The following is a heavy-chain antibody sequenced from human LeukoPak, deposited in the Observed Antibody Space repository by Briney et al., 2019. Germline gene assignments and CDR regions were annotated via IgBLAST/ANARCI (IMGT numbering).Heavy chain of an antibody. CDR1: GGTFSSYA. D-gene: IGHD6-25*01. J-gene: IGHJ6*03. V-gene: IGHV1-69*05. CDR2: IIPIFGTA. CDR3: AAAYYYFYIDV. Sequence: PWASVKVSCKASGGTFSSYAISWVRQAPGQGLEWMGGIIPIFGTANYAQKFQGRVTMTRDMSTTTVYMELSSLTSEDSAVYYCAAAYYYFYIDVWGTGTTVSVSS.